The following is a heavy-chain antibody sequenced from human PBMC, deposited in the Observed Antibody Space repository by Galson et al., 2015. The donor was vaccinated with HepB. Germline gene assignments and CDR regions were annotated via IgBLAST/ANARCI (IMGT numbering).Heavy chain of an antibody. Sequence: SLRLSCAASGFTFSDYYMSWIRQAPGKGLEWVSYISSSGSTIYYADSVKGRFTISRDNAKNSLYLQMNSLRAEDTAVYYCARDGGNYDFWSGYLEGGYYFDYWGQGTLVTVSS. CDR2: ISSSGSTI. CDR3: ARDGGNYDFWSGYLEGGYYFDY. J-gene: IGHJ4*02. D-gene: IGHD3-3*01. V-gene: IGHV3-11*01. CDR1: GFTFSDYY.